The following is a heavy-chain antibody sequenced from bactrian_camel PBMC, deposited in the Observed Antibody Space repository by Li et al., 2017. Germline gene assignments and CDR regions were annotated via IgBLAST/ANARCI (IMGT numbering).Heavy chain of an antibody. J-gene: IGHJ4*01. CDR3: AAELDYWARGSCHPPNKYTF. Sequence: DVQLVESGGGLVQPGGSLRLSCAASGFTFSSYAMMWVRQAPGKGLEWVSSIYSDGSNTYYADSVKGRFTISHEDAKNTLYLQMDNLNDEDTAMYYCAAELDYWARGSCHPPNKYTFWDQGTQVTVS. CDR1: GFTFSSYA. D-gene: IGHD2*01. CDR2: IYSDGSNT. V-gene: IGHV3S2*01.